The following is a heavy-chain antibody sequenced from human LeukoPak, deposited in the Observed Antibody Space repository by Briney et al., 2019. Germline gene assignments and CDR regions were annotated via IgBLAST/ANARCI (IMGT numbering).Heavy chain of an antibody. D-gene: IGHD3-22*01. CDR2: IYYSGST. V-gene: IGHV4-59*01. CDR3: ASRRGGYYDSDGYYNY. Sequence: SETLSLTCTVSVGSISSYYWSWIRQPPGKGLEWIGYIYYSGSTNYNPSLKSRVTISVDTSKNQSSLNLSSVTAADTAVYYCASRRGGYYDSDGYYNYWGQGALVTVSS. J-gene: IGHJ4*02. CDR1: VGSISSYY.